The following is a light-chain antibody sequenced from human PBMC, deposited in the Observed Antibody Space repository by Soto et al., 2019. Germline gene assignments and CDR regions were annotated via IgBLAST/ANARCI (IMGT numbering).Light chain of an antibody. J-gene: IGLJ1*01. V-gene: IGLV2-14*01. Sequence: QSVLTQPASVCGSPGQSITISCTGTSSDVGAYYSVSWYQHPPGKAPKLIIYGVTNRPSGVSNRFSGSKSGNTASLTISGLQAEDEADYHCSSYTSGSSHYVFGTGTKLTVL. CDR3: SSYTSGSSHYV. CDR2: GVT. CDR1: SSDVGAYYS.